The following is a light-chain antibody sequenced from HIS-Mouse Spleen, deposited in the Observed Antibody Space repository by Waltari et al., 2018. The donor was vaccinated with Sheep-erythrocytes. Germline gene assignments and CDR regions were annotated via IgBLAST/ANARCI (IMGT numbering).Light chain of an antibody. CDR2: AAS. V-gene: IGKV1-39*01. J-gene: IGKJ3*01. CDR3: QQSYSTPQFT. Sequence: DIQMTQSPSSLSASVGDRVTITCRASQSISSYLNWYQQKPGKAPKLLIYAASSLQSEVPLRFSGSGSGTDFTLTISSLQPEDFATYYCQQSYSTPQFTFGPGTKVDIK. CDR1: QSISSY.